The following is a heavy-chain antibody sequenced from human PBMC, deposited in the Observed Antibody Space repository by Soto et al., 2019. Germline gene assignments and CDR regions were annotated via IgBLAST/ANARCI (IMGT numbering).Heavy chain of an antibody. V-gene: IGHV1-69*02. CDR2: IIPILGIA. CDR3: ARASQLVLGYYCDY. Sequence: QVQLVQSGAEVKKPGSSVKVSCKASGGTFSSYTISWVRQAPGQGLEWMGRIIPILGIANYAQKFQGRVTITADKSTSTAYMELSSMRSEDTAVYYCARASQLVLGYYCDYWGQGTLVTVSS. CDR1: GGTFSSYT. D-gene: IGHD6-13*01. J-gene: IGHJ4*02.